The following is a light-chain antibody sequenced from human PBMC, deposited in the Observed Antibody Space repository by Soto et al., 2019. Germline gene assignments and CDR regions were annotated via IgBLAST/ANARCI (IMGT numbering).Light chain of an antibody. J-gene: IGKJ4*01. CDR3: QQYDNSRLS. CDR1: QSAISTF. V-gene: IGKV3-20*01. Sequence: EIVLTQSPGTLSLSPGETATLSCRASQSAISTFLSWYQQKPGQAPRLLIYGAFTRAAGIPDRFSGSGSGTDFTLTIRRLEPEDFAVYFCQQYDNSRLSFGGGTKVEIK. CDR2: GAF.